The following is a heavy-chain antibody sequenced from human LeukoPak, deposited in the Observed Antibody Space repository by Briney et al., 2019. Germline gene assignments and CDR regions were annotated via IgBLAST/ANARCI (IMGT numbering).Heavy chain of an antibody. V-gene: IGHV3-21*01. J-gene: IGHJ4*02. CDR1: GFTFSSYS. CDR2: ISSSSSYI. Sequence: GGSLRLSCAASGFTFSSYSMNWVRQAPGKGLEWVSSISSSSSYIYYADSVKGRLTTSRDNAKSSLYLEMNSLRAEDTAVYYCARDGAAAAGRYFDYWGQGSLVTVSS. CDR3: ARDGAAAAGRYFDY. D-gene: IGHD6-13*01.